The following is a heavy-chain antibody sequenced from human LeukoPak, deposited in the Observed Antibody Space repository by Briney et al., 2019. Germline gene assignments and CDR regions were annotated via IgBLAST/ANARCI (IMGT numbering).Heavy chain of an antibody. CDR2: IYYSGST. D-gene: IGHD6-6*01. CDR3: ARDHGLLGSSLQYYYGMDV. CDR1: GGSISSNSYY. Sequence: SETLSLTCTVSGGSISSNSYYWGWIRQPPGKGLEWIGTIYYSGSTYYNPSLKSRVTISVDTSKNQFSLKLSSVTAADTAVYYCARDHGLLGSSLQYYYGMDVWGQGTTVTVSS. J-gene: IGHJ6*02. V-gene: IGHV4-39*07.